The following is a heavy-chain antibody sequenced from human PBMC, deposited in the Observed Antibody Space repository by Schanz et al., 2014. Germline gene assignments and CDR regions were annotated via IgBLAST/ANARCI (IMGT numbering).Heavy chain of an antibody. D-gene: IGHD3-10*01. Sequence: EVQLVESGGGLVKPGGSLRLSCATSGFTLNNAWMNWVRQAPGKGLQWVARIKSKTDGGTRDYAAPVKGRFTISTDDSKNTGYLQMNSLQTENAAAYYCAADLWFGAVWGVWWGQGTLVTVSS. V-gene: IGHV3-15*01. J-gene: IGHJ4*02. CDR2: IKSKTDGGTR. CDR3: AADLWFGAVWGVW. CDR1: GFTLNNAW.